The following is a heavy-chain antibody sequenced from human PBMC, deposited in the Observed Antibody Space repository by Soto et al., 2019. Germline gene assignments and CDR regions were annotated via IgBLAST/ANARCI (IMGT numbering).Heavy chain of an antibody. D-gene: IGHD3-9*01. CDR3: ARVVLTITRGAFDA. Sequence: QVQLQESGPGLVKPSGTLSLTCAVSGGSISSSHWWTWVRQSPGKGLEYIGEISHSGTSNSNPSLKSRATLSVDKSKNHFSLTLTSVTGADTAVYYCARVVLTITRGAFDAWGQGTLVIVSS. CDR1: GGSISSSHW. CDR2: ISHSGTS. V-gene: IGHV4-4*02. J-gene: IGHJ3*01.